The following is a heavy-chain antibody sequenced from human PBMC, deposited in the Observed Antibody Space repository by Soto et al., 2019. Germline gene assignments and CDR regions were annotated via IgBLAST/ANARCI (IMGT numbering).Heavy chain of an antibody. D-gene: IGHD6-6*01. V-gene: IGHV4-59*01. CDR1: GGSISSYY. J-gene: IGHJ4*02. CDR2: IYYSGST. CDR3: ARDIAARRGIGIFDY. Sequence: SETLSLTCTVSGGSISSYYWSWIRQPPGKGLEWIGYIYYSGSTNYNPSLKSRVTISVDTSKNQFSLKLSSVTAADTAVYYCARDIAARRGIGIFDYWGQGTLVTVS.